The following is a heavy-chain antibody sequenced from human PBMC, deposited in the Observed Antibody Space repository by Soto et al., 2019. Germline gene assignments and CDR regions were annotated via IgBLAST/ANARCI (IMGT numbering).Heavy chain of an antibody. CDR3: ATPXYYDSSRYYPIYYGMDV. D-gene: IGHD3-22*01. Sequence: GESLKISCKGSGYSFTIYWISWVRQMPGKGLEWMGRIDPSDSYTNYSPSFQGHVTISADKSISTAYLQWSSLKASDTGMYYCATPXYYDSSRYYPIYYGMDVLGQGTTGTVSS. V-gene: IGHV5-10-1*01. CDR1: GYSFTIYW. J-gene: IGHJ6*02. CDR2: IDPSDSYT.